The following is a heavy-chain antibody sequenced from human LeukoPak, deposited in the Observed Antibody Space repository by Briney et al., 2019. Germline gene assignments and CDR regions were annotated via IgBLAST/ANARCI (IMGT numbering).Heavy chain of an antibody. V-gene: IGHV5-51*01. J-gene: IGHJ4*02. Sequence: GESLKISCKGSGYSSTSYWIGWVRQMPGKGLEWMGIIYPDDSDTRYSPSFQGHITISADKSISTAFLQWSSLKASDTAMYYCARSEAAGDYDYWGQGTLVTVSS. D-gene: IGHD2-21*01. CDR3: ARSEAAGDYDY. CDR2: IYPDDSDT. CDR1: GYSSTSYW.